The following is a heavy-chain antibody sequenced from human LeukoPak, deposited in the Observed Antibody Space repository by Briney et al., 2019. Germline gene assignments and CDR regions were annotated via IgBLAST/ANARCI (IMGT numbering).Heavy chain of an antibody. CDR3: ARLSGGWLNALDI. V-gene: IGHV4-59*08. Sequence: SETLSLTYTVSGGSMSSYYWSWIRQPPGKGLEWIGYIFYSGSTEYNPSLKTPITISVDTSKNQFSLKLRSVTAADTAVYYCARLSGGWLNALDIWGQGTMVTVSS. D-gene: IGHD6-19*01. CDR1: GGSMSSYY. J-gene: IGHJ3*02. CDR2: IFYSGST.